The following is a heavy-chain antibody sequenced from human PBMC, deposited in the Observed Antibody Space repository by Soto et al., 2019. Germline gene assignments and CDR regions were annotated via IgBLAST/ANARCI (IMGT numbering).Heavy chain of an antibody. CDR2: ISSSSSYI. CDR1: GFTFSSYS. D-gene: IGHD3-22*01. V-gene: IGHV3-21*01. Sequence: PGGSLRLSCAASGFTFSSYSMNWVRQAPGKGLEWVSSISSSSSYIYYADSVKGRFTISRDNAKNSLYLQMNSLRAEDTAVYYCARDCLDYYDSPRAFDIWGQGTMVTVSS. CDR3: ARDCLDYYDSPRAFDI. J-gene: IGHJ3*02.